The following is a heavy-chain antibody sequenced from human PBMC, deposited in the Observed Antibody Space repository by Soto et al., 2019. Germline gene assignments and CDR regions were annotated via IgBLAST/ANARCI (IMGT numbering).Heavy chain of an antibody. V-gene: IGHV4-30-2*01. D-gene: IGHD3-10*01. CDR2: TYQSGST. J-gene: IGHJ5*02. CDR1: GGSIRSGTYI. Sequence: QLQLQESGSGLVKPSQTLSLTSAVSGGSIRSGTYIWNWIRQPPGKGLEWIGYTYQSGSTFYSASLKGRVTITVDRSKNQFSLKLSSVTAADTAVYYCARDVAVRGAMGWFDPWGQGTLVTVSS. CDR3: ARDVAVRGAMGWFDP.